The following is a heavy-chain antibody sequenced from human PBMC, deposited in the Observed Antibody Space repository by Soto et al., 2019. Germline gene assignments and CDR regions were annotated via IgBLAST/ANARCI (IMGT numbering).Heavy chain of an antibody. J-gene: IGHJ6*02. CDR2: IYYSGST. Sequence: SETLSLTCTFSGFSISSGGYYWSWIRQHPGKGLEWIGYIYYSGSTYYNPSLKSRVTISVDTSKNQFSLKLSSVTAADTAVYYCARDRLERRVHYYGMDVWGQGTTVTVSS. V-gene: IGHV4-31*03. CDR1: GFSISSGGYY. CDR3: ARDRLERRVHYYGMDV. D-gene: IGHD1-1*01.